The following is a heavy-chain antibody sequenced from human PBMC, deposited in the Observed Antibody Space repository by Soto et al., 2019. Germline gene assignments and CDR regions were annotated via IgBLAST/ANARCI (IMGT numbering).Heavy chain of an antibody. Sequence: SETLSLTYTVSVASIGFHGYYWTWIRQPPGKGLEWIGSSYYSGTTYFNPSLKSRATISVDTSKNQFSLRLTSVTAADTAIYYCTRRYTWNDTYFEPWGPGALVTVSS. D-gene: IGHD1-1*01. CDR3: TRRYTWNDTYFEP. V-gene: IGHV4-39*01. CDR1: VASIGFHGYY. J-gene: IGHJ5*02. CDR2: SYYSGTT.